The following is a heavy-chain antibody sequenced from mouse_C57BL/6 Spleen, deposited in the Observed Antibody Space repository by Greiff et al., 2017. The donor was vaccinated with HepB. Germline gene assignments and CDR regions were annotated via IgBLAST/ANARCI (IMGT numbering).Heavy chain of an antibody. Sequence: EVKLMESGGGLVKPGGSLKLSCAASGFTFSSYAMSWVRQTPEKRLEWVATISDGGSYTYYPDNVKGRFTISRDNAKNNLYLQMSHLKSEDTAMYYCARDRADYSNFAYWGQGTLVTVSA. CDR1: GFTFSSYA. V-gene: IGHV5-4*01. CDR3: ARDRADYSNFAY. D-gene: IGHD2-5*01. CDR2: ISDGGSYT. J-gene: IGHJ3*01.